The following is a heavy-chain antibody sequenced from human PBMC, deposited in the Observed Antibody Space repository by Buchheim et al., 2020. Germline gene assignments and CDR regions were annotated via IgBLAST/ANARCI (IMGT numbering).Heavy chain of an antibody. V-gene: IGHV4-39*02. CDR3: ARVTGTTFEPWFDP. CDR2: IYYSGST. J-gene: IGHJ5*02. CDR1: GGSISSSYY. D-gene: IGHD1-1*01. Sequence: QVQLQESGPGLVKPSETLSLTCSVAGGSISSSYYWGWIRQPPGEGLDWIGTIYYSGSTYYNPSLKSRVTISVDTSKHQFSLSLRSVTAADTAVYFCARVTGTTFEPWFDPWGQGTL.